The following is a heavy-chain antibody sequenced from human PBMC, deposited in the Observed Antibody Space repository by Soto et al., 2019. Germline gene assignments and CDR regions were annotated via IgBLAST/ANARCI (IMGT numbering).Heavy chain of an antibody. J-gene: IGHJ4*02. Sequence: SETLSLTCTVSGGSISSGGYYWSWIRQHPGKGLEWIGYIYYSGSTYYNPSLKSRVTISVDTSKNQFSLKLSSVTAADTAVYYCAKGSVVGATTHFDYWGQGTRVTVSS. D-gene: IGHD1-26*01. V-gene: IGHV4-31*03. CDR3: AKGSVVGATTHFDY. CDR1: GGSISSGGYY. CDR2: IYYSGST.